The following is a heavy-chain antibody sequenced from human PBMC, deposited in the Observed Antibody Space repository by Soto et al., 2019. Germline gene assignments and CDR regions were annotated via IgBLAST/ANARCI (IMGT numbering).Heavy chain of an antibody. D-gene: IGHD2-2*02. CDR2: IIPILGIA. V-gene: IGHV1-69*02. Sequence: QVQLVQSGAEVKKPGSSVKVSCKASGGTFSSYTISWVRQAPGQGLEWMGRIIPILGIANYAQKFQGRVMITADKSTSTAYMDLSSLRSGDTAVYYCAMEYCSSTSCYRDYWGQGTLVTVSS. CDR3: AMEYCSSTSCYRDY. CDR1: GGTFSSYT. J-gene: IGHJ4*02.